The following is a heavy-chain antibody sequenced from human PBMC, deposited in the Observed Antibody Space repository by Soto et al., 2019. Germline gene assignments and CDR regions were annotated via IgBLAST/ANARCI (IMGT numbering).Heavy chain of an antibody. Sequence: EVQLVESGGGLVKPGGSLRLSCAASGFTFSSYSMNWVRQAPGKGLEWVSSISSSSSYIYYADSVKGRFTISRDNAKNSLYLQMNSLRAEDTAVYYCARDRVIVAATTHYYYGMDVWGQGTTVTVSS. D-gene: IGHD1-26*01. J-gene: IGHJ6*02. CDR2: ISSSSSYI. V-gene: IGHV3-21*01. CDR1: GFTFSSYS. CDR3: ARDRVIVAATTHYYYGMDV.